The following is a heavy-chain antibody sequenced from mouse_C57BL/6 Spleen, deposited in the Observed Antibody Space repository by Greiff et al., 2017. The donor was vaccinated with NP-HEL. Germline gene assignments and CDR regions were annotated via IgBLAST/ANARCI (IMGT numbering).Heavy chain of an antibody. V-gene: IGHV1-64*01. CDR2: IHPNSGST. Sequence: QVQLQQPGAELVKPGASVKLSCTASGYTFTSYWMHWVKQRPGQGLEWIGMIHPNSGSTNYNEKFKGKATLTVDKSSSTAYMQLSSLTSEDSAVYYCARKDYDYAGYAMDYWGQGTSVTVAS. CDR1: GYTFTSYW. CDR3: ARKDYDYAGYAMDY. D-gene: IGHD2-4*01. J-gene: IGHJ4*01.